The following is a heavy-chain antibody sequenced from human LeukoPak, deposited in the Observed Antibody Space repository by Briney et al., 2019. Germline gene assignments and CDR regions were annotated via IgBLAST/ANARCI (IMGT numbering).Heavy chain of an antibody. CDR1: GYTFTSYD. Sequence: APVKVSCKASGYTFTSYDINWVRQATGQGLEWMGWMNPNSGNTGYAQKFQGRVTITRNTSISTAYMELSSLRSEDTAVYYCARGCSSTSCSHWGQGTLVPVSS. D-gene: IGHD2-2*01. J-gene: IGHJ4*02. CDR2: MNPNSGNT. V-gene: IGHV1-8*03. CDR3: ARGCSSTSCSH.